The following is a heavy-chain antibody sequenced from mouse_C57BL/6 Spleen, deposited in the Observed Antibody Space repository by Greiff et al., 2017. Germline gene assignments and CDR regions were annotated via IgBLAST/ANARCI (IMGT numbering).Heavy chain of an antibody. CDR3: ARGGSSYPFAY. J-gene: IGHJ3*01. V-gene: IGHV1-47*01. D-gene: IGHD1-1*01. CDR2: FYPYNDDT. CDR1: GYTFTTYP. Sequence: QVQLQQSGAELVKPGASVKMSCKASGYTFTTYPIEWMKQNHGQSLEWIGNFYPYNDDTKYNEKFKGKATVTVDKSSSTVYLELSRLTSDDSAVYYCARGGSSYPFAYWGQGTLVTVSA.